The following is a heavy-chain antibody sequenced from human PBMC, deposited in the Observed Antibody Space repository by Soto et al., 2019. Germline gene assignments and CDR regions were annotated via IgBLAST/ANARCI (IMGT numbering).Heavy chain of an antibody. D-gene: IGHD2-2*01. Sequence: QVQLVQSGAEVKKPGASVKVSCKGLGYNFIKYGINWVRQAPGQGLEWMGWISPYSGYTHSAQKFQGTRTLTTDTAATTAYMELRSLRSADTALYYCTRDSIVVIPAAQPSHFDSWGQGTLVTVSS. V-gene: IGHV1-18*01. CDR3: TRDSIVVIPAAQPSHFDS. CDR2: ISPYSGYT. CDR1: GYNFIKYG. J-gene: IGHJ4*02.